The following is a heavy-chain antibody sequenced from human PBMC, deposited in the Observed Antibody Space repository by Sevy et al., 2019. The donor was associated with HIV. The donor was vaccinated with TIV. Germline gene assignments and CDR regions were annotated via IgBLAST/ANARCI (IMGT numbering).Heavy chain of an antibody. CDR2: IRTKAYGGTT. D-gene: IGHD3-10*02. CDR3: TRGRYTYVPFDY. Sequence: GGSLRLSCTASGFTFGDYAMNWFRQAPGKGLEWVGFIRTKAYGGTTEYPASVKGRFTISRDDSKSIAYLQMNSLKTEDTAVYYCTRGRYTYVPFDYWGQGTLVTVSS. CDR1: GFTFGDYA. J-gene: IGHJ4*02. V-gene: IGHV3-49*03.